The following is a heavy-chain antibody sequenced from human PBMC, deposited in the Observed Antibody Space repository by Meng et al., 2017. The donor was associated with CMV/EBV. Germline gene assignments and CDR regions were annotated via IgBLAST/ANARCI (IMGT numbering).Heavy chain of an antibody. CDR2: ISSSGSTI. D-gene: IGHD3-3*01. V-gene: IGHV3-48*03. CDR1: GFTFSSYV. Sequence: GESLKTSCAASGFTFSSYVMNWVRQAPGKGLEWVSYISSSGSTIYYADSVKGRFTISRDNAKNSLYLQMNSLRAEDTAVYYCARVGSYDFWSGYHYYFDYWGQGTLVTVSS. CDR3: ARVGSYDFWSGYHYYFDY. J-gene: IGHJ4*02.